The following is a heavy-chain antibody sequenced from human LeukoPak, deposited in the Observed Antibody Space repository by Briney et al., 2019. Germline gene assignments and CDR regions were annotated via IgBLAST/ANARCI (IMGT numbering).Heavy chain of an antibody. J-gene: IGHJ5*02. CDR3: AKETGPGNSNWFDP. V-gene: IGHV4-39*07. CDR1: GGSISSSSYY. D-gene: IGHD1-26*01. CDR2: IYYSGST. Sequence: SETLSLTCTVSGGSISSSSYYWGWIRQPPGKGLEWIGSIYYSGSTYYNPSLKSRVTISVDTSKNQFSLKLSSVTAADTAVYYCAKETGPGNSNWFDPWGQGTLVTVSS.